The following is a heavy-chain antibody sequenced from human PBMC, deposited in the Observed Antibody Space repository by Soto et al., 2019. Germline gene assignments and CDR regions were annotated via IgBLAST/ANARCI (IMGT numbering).Heavy chain of an antibody. Sequence: SLRLSCAASGFTFSNAWMNWVRQAPGKGLEWVGRIISKTDGGTTGYAAPVKGRFTISRDDSKNTVYLEMNSLKIEDTAVYYCARGFPTVVTVDYWGQGTLVTVSS. J-gene: IGHJ4*02. V-gene: IGHV3-15*01. CDR1: GFTFSNAW. CDR2: IISKTDGGTT. CDR3: ARGFPTVVTVDY. D-gene: IGHD4-17*01.